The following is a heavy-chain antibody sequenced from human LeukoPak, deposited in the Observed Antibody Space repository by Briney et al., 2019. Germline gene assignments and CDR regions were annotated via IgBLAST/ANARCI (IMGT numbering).Heavy chain of an antibody. CDR3: ARDQGSSHFDY. Sequence: PGGSLRLSCAASGFTFSSYEMNWVRQAPGKGLEWVSYISNSGNTIFYADSVKGRFTISRDNGKNSLYLQMNSLRAEDTAVYYCARDQGSSHFDYWGQGTLVTVSS. CDR1: GFTFSSYE. J-gene: IGHJ4*02. D-gene: IGHD1-26*01. CDR2: ISNSGNTI. V-gene: IGHV3-48*03.